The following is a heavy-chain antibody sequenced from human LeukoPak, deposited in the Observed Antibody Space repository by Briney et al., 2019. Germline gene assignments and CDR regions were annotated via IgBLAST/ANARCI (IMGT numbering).Heavy chain of an antibody. Sequence: SGGSLRLSCAASGFTFDDYAMHWVRQAPGKGLEWVSLISWDGVNIFYTDSVKGRFTISRDNTKNSLYLQVHSLRPEDTALYYCAKSALSDMYSIDYWGQGTLVTVSS. CDR2: ISWDGVNI. CDR1: GFTFDDYA. D-gene: IGHD6-13*01. V-gene: IGHV3-43D*03. J-gene: IGHJ4*02. CDR3: AKSALSDMYSIDY.